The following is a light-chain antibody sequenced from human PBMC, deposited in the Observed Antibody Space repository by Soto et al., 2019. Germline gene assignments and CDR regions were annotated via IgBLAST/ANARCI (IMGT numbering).Light chain of an antibody. CDR1: QSVSYH. J-gene: IGKJ2*01. Sequence: EIVMTQSPATLSVSPGERATLSCRASQSVSYHLAWYQQKPGHAPRLLIYSASTRATGIPARFSGSGSETEFTLTINSLQSEDFVVYYCQQYRTWPSGTFGQGTKVEIK. CDR2: SAS. CDR3: QQYRTWPSGT. V-gene: IGKV3-15*01.